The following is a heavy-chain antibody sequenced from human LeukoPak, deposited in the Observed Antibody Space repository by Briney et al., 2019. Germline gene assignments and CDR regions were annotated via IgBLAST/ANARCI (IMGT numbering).Heavy chain of an antibody. J-gene: IGHJ4*02. CDR2: ISGSGGST. Sequence: PGGSLRLSCAASGFTFSDFYMNWIRQAPGKGLEWVSAISGSGGSTYYADSVKGRFTISRDNSKNTLYLQMNSLRAEDTAVYYCANAKRRRATQGGYFDYWGQGTLVTVSS. D-gene: IGHD5-12*01. V-gene: IGHV3-23*01. CDR3: ANAKRRRATQGGYFDY. CDR1: GFTFSDFY.